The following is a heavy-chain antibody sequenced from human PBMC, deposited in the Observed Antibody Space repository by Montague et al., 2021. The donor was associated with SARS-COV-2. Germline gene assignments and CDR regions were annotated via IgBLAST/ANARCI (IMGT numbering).Heavy chain of an antibody. CDR3: ARVRYYGSGTSLGMDV. J-gene: IGHJ6*02. CDR1: GGSFSGYS. Sequence: SETRSLTCAVYGGSFSGYSWSWIRQPPGKGLEWIGEINHSGSTNYNPSLKSRVTISVDTSKNQFSLELSSVTAADTAVYYCARVRYYGSGTSLGMDVWGQGTTVTVSS. D-gene: IGHD3-10*01. CDR2: INHSGST. V-gene: IGHV4-34*01.